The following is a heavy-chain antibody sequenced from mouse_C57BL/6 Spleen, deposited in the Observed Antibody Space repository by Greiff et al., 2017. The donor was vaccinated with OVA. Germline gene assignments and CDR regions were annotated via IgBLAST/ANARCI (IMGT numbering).Heavy chain of an antibody. D-gene: IGHD1-1*01. Sequence: EVQVVESGGGLVKPGGSLKLSCAASGFTFSSYAMSWVRQTPEKRLEWVATISDGGSYTYYPDNVKGRFTISRDNAKNNLYLQMSHLKSEDTAMYYCAREHITTVVGPFAYWRQGTLVTVSA. V-gene: IGHV5-4*01. CDR1: GFTFSSYA. CDR2: ISDGGSYT. J-gene: IGHJ3*01. CDR3: AREHITTVVGPFAY.